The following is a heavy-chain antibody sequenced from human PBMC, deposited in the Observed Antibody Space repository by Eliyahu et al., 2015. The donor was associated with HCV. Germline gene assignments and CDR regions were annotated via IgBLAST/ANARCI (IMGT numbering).Heavy chain of an antibody. Sequence: EVQLVESGGGFVKPGGSLRLSCAASGFTFSNAWMNWVRQTPGKGLEWIGHIKSKSSGGTTDYAAPVKGRFTISRDDSKNMVYLQMSSLKTEDTGVYYCIAPQGYYNEYGLDVWGQGTTVTVSS. CDR3: IAPQGYYNEYGLDV. V-gene: IGHV3-15*01. CDR2: IKSKSSGGTT. D-gene: IGHD3-9*01. J-gene: IGHJ6*02. CDR1: GFTFSNAW.